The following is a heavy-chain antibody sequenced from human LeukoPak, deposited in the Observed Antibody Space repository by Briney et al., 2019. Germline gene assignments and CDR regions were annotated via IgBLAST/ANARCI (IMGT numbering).Heavy chain of an antibody. CDR3: ARTDYGDYGEVGNFGY. CDR2: IYYSGST. CDR1: DGSISSYY. Sequence: SETLSLTCTVSDGSISSYYWSWIRQPPGKGLEWIGYIYYSGSTNYNPSLKSRVTISVDTSKNQFSLKLSSVTAADTAVYYCARTDYGDYGEVGNFGYWGQGTLVTVSS. D-gene: IGHD4-17*01. V-gene: IGHV4-59*01. J-gene: IGHJ4*02.